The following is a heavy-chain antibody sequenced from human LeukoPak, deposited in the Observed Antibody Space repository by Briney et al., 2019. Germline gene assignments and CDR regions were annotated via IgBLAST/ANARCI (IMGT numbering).Heavy chain of an antibody. D-gene: IGHD3-3*02. CDR2: ISSSSSYI. CDR1: GFTFSSYS. V-gene: IGHV3-21*04. Sequence: GGSLRLSCAASGFTFSSYSMNWVRQAPGKGLEWVSSISSSSSYIYYADSVKGRFTISRDISKNTLFLQMNSLRDEDTAVYYCARAPPDNSIQEVQGDYWGQGTLVTVSS. CDR3: ARAPPDNSIQEVQGDY. J-gene: IGHJ4*02.